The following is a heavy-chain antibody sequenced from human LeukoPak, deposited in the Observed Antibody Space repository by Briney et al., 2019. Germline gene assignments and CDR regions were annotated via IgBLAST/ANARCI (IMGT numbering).Heavy chain of an antibody. CDR2: IYYSGST. J-gene: IGHJ4*02. Sequence: SETLSLTCTVSGGSISSSSNYWGWIRQPPGKGLEWIGSIYYSGSTYYNPSLKSRVTISVDTSKNQFSLKLSSVTAADTAVYSCARHSFSSGWKSFDYWGQGTLVTVSS. CDR1: GGSISSSSNY. V-gene: IGHV4-39*01. D-gene: IGHD6-19*01. CDR3: ARHSFSSGWKSFDY.